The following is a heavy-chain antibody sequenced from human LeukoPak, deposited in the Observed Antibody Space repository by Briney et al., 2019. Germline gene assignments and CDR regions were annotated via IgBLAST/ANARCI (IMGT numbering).Heavy chain of an antibody. V-gene: IGHV3-30*02. CDR2: IRYDGSNK. D-gene: IGHD1-26*01. J-gene: IGHJ4*02. Sequence: PGRSLRLSCAASGFTFSSYGMHWVRQAPGKGLEWVAFIRYDGSNKYYADSVKGRFTISRDNSKNTLYLQMNSLRAEDTAVYYCAKVRSVGATPLDYWGQGTLVTVSS. CDR3: AKVRSVGATPLDY. CDR1: GFTFSSYG.